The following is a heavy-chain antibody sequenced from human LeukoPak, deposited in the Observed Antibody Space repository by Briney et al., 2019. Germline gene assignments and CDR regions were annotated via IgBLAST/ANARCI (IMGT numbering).Heavy chain of an antibody. Sequence: GGSLRLSCAASGFTFDDYAMHWVRQAPGKGLEWVSLISVDGGSTYYADSVKGRFTISRDNSKNSLYLQMNSLRTEDTALYYCAKDILLYYDSSGYLDSRGQGTLVTVSS. CDR2: ISVDGGST. CDR3: AKDILLYYDSSGYLDS. D-gene: IGHD3-22*01. CDR1: GFTFDDYA. J-gene: IGHJ4*02. V-gene: IGHV3-43*02.